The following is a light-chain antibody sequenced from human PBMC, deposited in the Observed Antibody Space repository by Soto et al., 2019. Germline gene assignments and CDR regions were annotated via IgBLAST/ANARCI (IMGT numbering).Light chain of an antibody. J-gene: IGKJ5*01. CDR2: DAS. V-gene: IGKV3D-20*02. Sequence: EIVMTQSPATLSVSLGERATLSCRASQSVSSSYLAWYQQKPGQAPRLLIYDASNRATGIPVRFSGSGSGTDFTLTISSLEPEDFALYYCQQRNNWPITFGQGTRLEIK. CDR1: QSVSSSY. CDR3: QQRNNWPIT.